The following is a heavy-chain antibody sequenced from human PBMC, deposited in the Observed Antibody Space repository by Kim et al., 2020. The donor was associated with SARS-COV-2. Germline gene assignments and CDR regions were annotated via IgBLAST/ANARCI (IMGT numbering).Heavy chain of an antibody. CDR2: INTNTGNP. CDR1: GYTFTSYA. CDR3: ARHPVSITFFGVVISYWYFDL. J-gene: IGHJ2*01. V-gene: IGHV7-4-1*02. Sequence: ASVKVSCKASGYTFTSYAMNWVRQAPGQGLDWMGWINTNTGNPTYAQGFTGRFVFSLDTSVSTAYLQISGLKAEDTAVYYCARHPVSITFFGVVISYWYFDLWGRGTLVTVSS. D-gene: IGHD3-3*01.